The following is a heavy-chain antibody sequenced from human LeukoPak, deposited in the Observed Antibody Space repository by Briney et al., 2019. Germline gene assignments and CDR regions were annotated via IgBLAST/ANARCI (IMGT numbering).Heavy chain of an antibody. Sequence: GGSLRLSCAASGFTFSSYGMPWVRQAPGKGLEWVAVIWYDGSNKYYADSVKGRFTISRDNAKNSLYLQMNSLRAEDTAVYYCARDGPTDFDYWGQGTLVTVSS. V-gene: IGHV3-33*01. CDR3: ARDGPTDFDY. CDR1: GFTFSSYG. CDR2: IWYDGSNK. J-gene: IGHJ4*02.